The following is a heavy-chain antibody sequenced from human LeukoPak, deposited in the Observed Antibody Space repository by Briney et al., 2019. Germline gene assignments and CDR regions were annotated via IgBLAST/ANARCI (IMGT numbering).Heavy chain of an antibody. D-gene: IGHD3-22*01. V-gene: IGHV1-8*01. CDR3: ARGLYYYDSNGRTPYDY. Sequence: GXGLXXXXWXNPNSGITGYAQKFQGRVSMTRNTSIGTAYMELSSLKSEDTAVYYCARGLYYYDSNGRTPYDYWGQGTLVTVSS. CDR2: XNPNSGIT. J-gene: IGHJ4*02.